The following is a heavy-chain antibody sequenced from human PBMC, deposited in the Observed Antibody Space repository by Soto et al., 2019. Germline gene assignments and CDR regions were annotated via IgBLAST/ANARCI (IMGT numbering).Heavy chain of an antibody. CDR2: ISSSGSTI. J-gene: IGHJ6*02. CDR3: ARDTITMVRGVSFYYYGMDV. CDR1: GFTFIDYY. V-gene: IGHV3-11*01. Sequence: GGSLRLSCAASGFTFIDYYIIFIRHSPFKWLEWVSYISSSGSTIYYADSVKGRFTISRDNAKNSLYLQMNSLRAEDTAVYYCARDTITMVRGVSFYYYGMDVWGQGTTVTVSS. D-gene: IGHD3-10*01.